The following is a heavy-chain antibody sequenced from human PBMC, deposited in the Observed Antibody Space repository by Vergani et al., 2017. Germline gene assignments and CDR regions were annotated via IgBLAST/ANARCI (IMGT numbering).Heavy chain of an antibody. CDR2: INPNSGGT. CDR1: GYTFTGYY. CDR3: ARDLEDIVVVPANFDP. V-gene: IGHV1-2*02. J-gene: IGHJ5*02. Sequence: QVQLVQSGAEVKKPGASVKVFCKASGYTFTGYYMHWVRQAPGQGLEWMGWINPNSGGTNYAQKFQGRVTMTRDPSISTAYMELSRLRSDDTAVYYCARDLEDIVVVPANFDPWGQGTLVTVSS. D-gene: IGHD2-2*01.